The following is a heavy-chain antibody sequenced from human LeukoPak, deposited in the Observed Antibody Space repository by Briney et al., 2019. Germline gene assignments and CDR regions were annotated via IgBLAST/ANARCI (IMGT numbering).Heavy chain of an antibody. CDR3: ARGVVAAIVDYFDY. CDR1: GGSISSGGYS. J-gene: IGHJ4*02. V-gene: IGHV4-30-2*01. D-gene: IGHD2-21*02. CDR2: IYHSGST. Sequence: SQTLSLTCDVSGGSISSGGYSWSWIRQPPGKGLEWIGYIYHSGSTYHNPSLKSRVTISVDRSKNQLSLKLRSVTAADTAVYCCARGVVAAIVDYFDYWGQGTLVTVSS.